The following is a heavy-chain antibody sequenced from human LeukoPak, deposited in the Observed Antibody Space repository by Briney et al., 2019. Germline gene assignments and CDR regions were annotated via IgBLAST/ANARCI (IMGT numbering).Heavy chain of an antibody. V-gene: IGHV3-23*01. CDR2: ISGSGADT. CDR1: GFIFSGYA. CDR3: AQGRWGGSGTYSLFGH. J-gene: IGHJ4*02. Sequence: GGSPRLSCAASGFIFSGYAMSWVRQAPGKGLEWVSSISGSGADTYYADSVMGRFTISRDNSKNTLSLQMSSLRAEDTAIYYCAQGRWGGSGTYSLFGHWGQGALVTVSS. D-gene: IGHD3-10*01.